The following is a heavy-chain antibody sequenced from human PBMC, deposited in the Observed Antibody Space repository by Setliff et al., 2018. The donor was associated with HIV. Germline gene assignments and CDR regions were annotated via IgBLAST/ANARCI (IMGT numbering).Heavy chain of an antibody. J-gene: IGHJ6*03. V-gene: IGHV3-7*01. D-gene: IGHD3-10*01. CDR3: VRDLAATNMVRGRLYHYYYMDV. CDR1: GFTFSTYW. CDR2: INQYGSEK. Sequence: GGSLRLSCAASGFTFSTYWMSWVRQAPGKGLEWVANINQYGSEKYYVDSVKGRFTIARDNAKKSLDLQMKSLRVDETGVYYCVRDLAATNMVRGRLYHYYYMDVWGKGTTVTVSS.